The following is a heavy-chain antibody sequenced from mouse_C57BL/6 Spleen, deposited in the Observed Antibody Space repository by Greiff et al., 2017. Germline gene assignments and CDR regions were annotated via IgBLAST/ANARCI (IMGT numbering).Heavy chain of an antibody. CDR3: AAINLITTVVAPSY. V-gene: IGHV14-2*01. CDR1: GFNIKDYY. Sequence: DVQLQASGAELVKPGASVKLSCTASGFNIKDYYMHWVKQRTEQGLEWIGRIDPEDGETKYAPKFQGKATITADTSSNTAYLQLSSLTSEDTAVYYCAAINLITTVVAPSYWGQGTTLTVSS. D-gene: IGHD1-1*01. J-gene: IGHJ2*01. CDR2: IDPEDGET.